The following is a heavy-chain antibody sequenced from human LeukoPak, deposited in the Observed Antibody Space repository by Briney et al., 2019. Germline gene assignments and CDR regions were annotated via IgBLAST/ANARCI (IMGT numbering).Heavy chain of an antibody. CDR1: GYTFTSYG. V-gene: IGHV1-18*01. CDR3: ARGAPFHYYDSSVVY. Sequence: ASVKVSCKASGYTFTSYGISWVRQAPGQGLEWMGWISAYNGNTNYAQKLQGRVTMTTDTSTSTAYMELRSLRSDDTAVYYCARGAPFHYYDSSVVYWGRGTLVTVSS. CDR2: ISAYNGNT. D-gene: IGHD3-22*01. J-gene: IGHJ4*02.